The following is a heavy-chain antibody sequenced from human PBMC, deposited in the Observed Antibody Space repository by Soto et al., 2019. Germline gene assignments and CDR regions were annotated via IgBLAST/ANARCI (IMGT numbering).Heavy chain of an antibody. Sequence: GRTRRLSWAASACTLSSYRRHWVRQAPGKGLEVVAVIWYDGSNKYYADDVEGRFAFSRDNSKNTLYLQMNSLTAEDMAVYFCARVCLFDFWAGSLTQPMDVWGKGTTVPVPS. D-gene: IGHD3-3*01. CDR1: ACTLSSYR. CDR2: IWYDGSNK. V-gene: IGHV3-33*01. CDR3: ARVCLFDFWAGSLTQPMDV. J-gene: IGHJ6*04.